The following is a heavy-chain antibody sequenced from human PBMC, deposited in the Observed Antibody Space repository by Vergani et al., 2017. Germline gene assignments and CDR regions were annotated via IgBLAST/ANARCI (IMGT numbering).Heavy chain of an antibody. CDR3: AKDLPIAAAGTFDY. CDR1: GFTFSSYG. V-gene: IGHV3-30*02. D-gene: IGHD6-13*01. Sequence: QVQLVESGGGVVQPGGSLRLSCAASGFTFSSYGMHWVRQAPGKGLEWVAFIRYDGSNKYYADSVKGRFTISRDNSKNTLYLQMNSLRAEDTVVYYCAKDLPIAAAGTFDYWGQGTLVTVSS. CDR2: IRYDGSNK. J-gene: IGHJ4*02.